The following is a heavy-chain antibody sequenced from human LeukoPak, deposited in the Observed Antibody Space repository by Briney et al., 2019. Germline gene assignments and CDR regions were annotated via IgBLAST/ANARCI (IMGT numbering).Heavy chain of an antibody. D-gene: IGHD6-13*01. CDR1: GFTFSTYS. J-gene: IGHJ4*02. Sequence: GGSLRLSCAASGFTFSTYSMSWVRLAPGKGLEWVSGISGSGANTYYADSVKGRFIISRDSSKNTLYLQMNSLRAEDTAVFYCAKYPASGGYFDYWGQGTLVTVSS. CDR3: AKYPASGGYFDY. CDR2: ISGSGANT. V-gene: IGHV3-23*01.